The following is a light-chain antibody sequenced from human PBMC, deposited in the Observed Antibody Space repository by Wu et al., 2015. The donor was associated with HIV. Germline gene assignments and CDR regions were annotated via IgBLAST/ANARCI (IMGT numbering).Light chain of an antibody. CDR1: QSISTW. J-gene: IGKJ1*01. V-gene: IGKV1-5*03. CDR2: KIS. CDR3: QQYNGYPWT. Sequence: DIQMTQSPSTLSAYVGDRVTITCRASQSISTWLAWYQQKPGKAPKLLIYKISSLGSGVPSRFSGSGSGTEFTLTISSLQPDDFATYYCQQYNGYPWTFGQGTKVEIK.